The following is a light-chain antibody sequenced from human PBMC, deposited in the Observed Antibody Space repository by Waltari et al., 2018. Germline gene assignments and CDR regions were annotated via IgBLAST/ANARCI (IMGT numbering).Light chain of an antibody. V-gene: IGKV3-20*01. J-gene: IGKJ2*01. CDR2: DAS. Sequence: VVLTQSPGTLSLSPGDRAILSCRASQSLTTSFNTYLAWYQQKPGQAPRLLICDASGWATGTPDRFSGSGSGTDFTLTISKLEPEDFAVYYCQQYRSSPTTFGQGTKLEI. CDR1: QSLTTSFNTY. CDR3: QQYRSSPTT.